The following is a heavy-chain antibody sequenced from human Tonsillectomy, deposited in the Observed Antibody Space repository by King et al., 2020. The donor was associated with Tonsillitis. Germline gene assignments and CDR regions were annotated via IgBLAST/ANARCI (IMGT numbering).Heavy chain of an antibody. CDR2: ISAYNGNT. CDR1: GYTFTNYG. V-gene: IGHV1-18*01. Sequence: VQLVESGVEVKKPGASVKVSCKASGYTFTNYGISWVRQAPGQGLEWMGWISAYNGNTDYAQKFQGRVTMTTDKSTSTAYMELRSLRPDNTAVYYCAWDRWHYSRGEASDIWGRGTLVTVSS. CDR3: AWDRWHYSRGEASDI. D-gene: IGHD6-13*01. J-gene: IGHJ3*02.